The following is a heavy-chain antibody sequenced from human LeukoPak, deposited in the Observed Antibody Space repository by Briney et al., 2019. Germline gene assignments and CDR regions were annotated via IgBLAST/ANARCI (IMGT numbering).Heavy chain of an antibody. CDR1: GLTVSSNY. V-gene: IGHV3-66*01. CDR2: IYSGGST. Sequence: QTGGSLRPSCAASGLTVSSNYMSWVRQAPGKGLQWVAVIYSGGSTYCADSVKGRFTISRDNSKNTMYLQMNSLRAEDTAVYYCARAPSYYYYGMDVWGQGTTVTVSS. J-gene: IGHJ6*02. D-gene: IGHD3-10*01. CDR3: ARAPSYYYYGMDV.